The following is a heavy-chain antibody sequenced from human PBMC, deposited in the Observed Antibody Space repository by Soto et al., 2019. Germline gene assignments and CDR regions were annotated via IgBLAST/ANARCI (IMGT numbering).Heavy chain of an antibody. V-gene: IGHV1-8*01. CDR1: GYTFTRYD. Sequence: ASVKVSCTASGYTFTRYDINWVRQATGQGLEWMGWMNPNSGNTGYAQKFQGRVTMTRNTSISTAYMELSSLRSEDTAVYYCARGNRCVDYDSSGYDRDDYWGQGTLVTV. CDR3: ARGNRCVDYDSSGYDRDDY. CDR2: MNPNSGNT. D-gene: IGHD3-22*01. J-gene: IGHJ4*02.